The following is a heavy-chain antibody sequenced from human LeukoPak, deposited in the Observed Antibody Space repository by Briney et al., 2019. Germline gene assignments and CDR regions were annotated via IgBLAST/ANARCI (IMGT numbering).Heavy chain of an antibody. J-gene: IGHJ3*02. CDR1: GGSISSGDYY. D-gene: IGHD3-9*01. CDR2: IYYSGST. CDR3: ARAYDILTGYLDHDAFDI. V-gene: IGHV4-30-4*08. Sequence: SQTLSLTCTVSGGSISSGDYYWSWIRQPPGKGLVWIGYIYYSGSTYYNPSLKSRVTISVDTSKNQFSLKLSSVTAADTAVYYCARAYDILTGYLDHDAFDIWGQGTMVTVSS.